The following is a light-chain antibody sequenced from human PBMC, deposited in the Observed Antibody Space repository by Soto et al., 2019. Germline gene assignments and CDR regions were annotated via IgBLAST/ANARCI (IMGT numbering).Light chain of an antibody. CDR2: EVT. CDR1: SSDVGGYNY. J-gene: IGLJ2*01. Sequence: QSALTQPASVSGSPGQSITISCTGTSSDVGGYNYVSWYQQHPGKAPKLIIYEVTNRPSGVSDRFSGSKSGNTASLTISGLQAEDEADYYCSSYTIYSTLLLFGGGTKLTVL. V-gene: IGLV2-14*01. CDR3: SSYTIYSTLLL.